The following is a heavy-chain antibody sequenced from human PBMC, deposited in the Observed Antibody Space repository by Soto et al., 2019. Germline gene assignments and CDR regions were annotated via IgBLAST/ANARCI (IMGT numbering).Heavy chain of an antibody. CDR1: GFTFSIYA. V-gene: IGHV3-23*01. J-gene: IGHJ6*03. CDR3: AKDDIDYGDYDNYYYYMDV. D-gene: IGHD4-17*01. CDR2: ISGTGCST. Sequence: GGSLRLSCAASGFTFSIYAMSWVRQAPGKGLEWVSTISGTGCSTYYADSVKGRFTISRDNSKNTLYLQMNSLRAEDTAVYYCAKDDIDYGDYDNYYYYMDVWGKGTTVTVSS.